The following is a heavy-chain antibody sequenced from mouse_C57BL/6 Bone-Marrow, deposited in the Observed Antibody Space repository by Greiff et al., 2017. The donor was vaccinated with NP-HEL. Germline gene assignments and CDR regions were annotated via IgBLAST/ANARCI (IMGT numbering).Heavy chain of an antibody. D-gene: IGHD1-1*01. CDR3: ARDPFYYYGSSHTDY. J-gene: IGHJ2*01. CDR1: GFTFSSYA. V-gene: IGHV5-4*01. CDR2: ISDGGSYT. Sequence: EVKVVESGGGLVKPGGSLKLSCAASGFTFSSYAMSWVRQTPEQRLEWVATISDGGSYTYYPDNVKGRFTISRDNAKNNLYLQMIHLKSEDTAMYYCARDPFYYYGSSHTDYWGQGTTLTVSS.